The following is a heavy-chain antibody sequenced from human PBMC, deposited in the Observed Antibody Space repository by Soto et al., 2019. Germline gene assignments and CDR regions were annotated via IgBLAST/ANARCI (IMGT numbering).Heavy chain of an antibody. J-gene: IGHJ3*02. Sequence: GGSLRLSCAASGFTFSDYYMSWIRQAPGKGLEWVSYISSSGSTIYYADSVKDRFTISRDNAKNSLYLQMNSLRAEDTAVYYCASGNMGYFDAFDIWGQGTMVTVSS. D-gene: IGHD2-15*01. CDR3: ASGNMGYFDAFDI. CDR1: GFTFSDYY. V-gene: IGHV3-11*01. CDR2: ISSSGSTI.